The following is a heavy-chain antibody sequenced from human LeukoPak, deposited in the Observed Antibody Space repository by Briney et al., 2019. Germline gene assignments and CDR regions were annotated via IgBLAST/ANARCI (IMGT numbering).Heavy chain of an antibody. CDR2: IHYSGST. V-gene: IGHV4-31*03. CDR1: GGSISSGGYY. J-gene: IGHJ4*02. D-gene: IGHD2-15*01. CDR3: AREIQTNCSGGNCYFYYFDY. Sequence: SQTLSLTCTVSGGSISSGGYYWSWIRQHPGKGLEWIGYIHYSGSTNYNPSLKSRVSISVDTFKNQFSLKLSSVTAADTAVYYCAREIQTNCSGGNCYFYYFDYWGQGTLVTVSS.